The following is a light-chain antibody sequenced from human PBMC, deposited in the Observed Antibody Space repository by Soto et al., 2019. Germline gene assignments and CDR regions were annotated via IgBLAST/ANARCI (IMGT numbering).Light chain of an antibody. CDR3: QSYHSGNYA. Sequence: NFMLTQPHSLSESPGKTVTISCTRSSGSIATNYVQWYQQRPGSAPTTVIYEDKLRPSGVPDRFSGSIDSSSNSASLTISGLKTEDEADYYCQSYHSGNYAFGTGTKVTVL. CDR1: SGSIATNY. J-gene: IGLJ1*01. CDR2: EDK. V-gene: IGLV6-57*04.